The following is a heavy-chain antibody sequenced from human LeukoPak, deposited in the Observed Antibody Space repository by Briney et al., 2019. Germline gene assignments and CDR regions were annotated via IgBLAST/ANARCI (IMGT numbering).Heavy chain of an antibody. D-gene: IGHD6-6*01. CDR3: ASFSFGSSEYNWFDP. CDR2: ISGSGDST. Sequence: PGGSLRLSCAASGFTFSSYAMSWVRQAPAKGLEWVSTISGSGDSTYYADSVKGRFTISRDNAKNSLYLQMNSLRAEDTAVYYCASFSFGSSEYNWFDPWGQGTLVTVSS. CDR1: GFTFSSYA. J-gene: IGHJ5*02. V-gene: IGHV3-23*01.